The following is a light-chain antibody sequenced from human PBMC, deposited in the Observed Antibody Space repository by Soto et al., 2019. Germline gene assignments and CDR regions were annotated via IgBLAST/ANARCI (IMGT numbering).Light chain of an antibody. CDR2: RNN. J-gene: IGLJ2*01. V-gene: IGLV1-47*01. CDR3: AAWDDSLSVVV. Sequence: QLVLTQPPSASGTPGQRVTISCSGSSSNIGSNYVYWYQQLPGTAPKLLIYRNNQRPSGVPDRFSGSKSDTSASLAISGLRSEDEADYYCAAWDDSLSVVVFGGGTKLTVL. CDR1: SSNIGSNY.